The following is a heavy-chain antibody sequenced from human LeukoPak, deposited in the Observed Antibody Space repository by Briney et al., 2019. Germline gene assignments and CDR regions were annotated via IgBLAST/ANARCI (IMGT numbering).Heavy chain of an antibody. J-gene: IGHJ6*02. CDR1: GFTFSSYG. V-gene: IGHV3-33*01. CDR3: ARGYYYGSGSYYDYYYYGMDV. CDR2: IWYDGSNK. Sequence: GRSLRLSCAASGFTFSSYGMHWVRQAPGKGLERVAVIWYDGSNKYYADSVKGRFTISRDNSKNTLYLQMNSLRAEDTAVYYCARGYYYGSGSYYDYYYYGMDVWGQGTTVTVSS. D-gene: IGHD3-10*01.